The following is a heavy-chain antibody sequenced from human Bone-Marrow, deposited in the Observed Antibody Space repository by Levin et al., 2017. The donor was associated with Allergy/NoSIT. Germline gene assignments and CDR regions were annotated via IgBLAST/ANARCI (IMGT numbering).Heavy chain of an antibody. V-gene: IGHV4-31*03. Sequence: SQTLSLTCTVSGGSISSGGYYWSWIRQHPGKGLEWIGYIYYSGSTYYNPSLKSRVTISVDTSKNQFSLKLSSVTAADTAVYYCARGTYQLPYYYYYGMDVWGQGTTVTVSS. CDR2: IYYSGST. J-gene: IGHJ6*02. CDR3: ARGTYQLPYYYYYGMDV. CDR1: GGSISSGGYY. D-gene: IGHD2-2*01.